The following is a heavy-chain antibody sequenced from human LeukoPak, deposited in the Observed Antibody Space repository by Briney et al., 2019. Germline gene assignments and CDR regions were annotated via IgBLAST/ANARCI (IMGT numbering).Heavy chain of an antibody. J-gene: IGHJ1*01. CDR2: IYHSGST. D-gene: IGHD6-13*01. Sequence: SETLSLTCTVSGYSISSGYYWGWIRPPPGKGLEWIGSIYHSGSTNYNPSLKSRVTISVDTSKNQFSLKLSSVTAADTAVYYCATRDSSSWYGKYFQHWGQGTLVTVSS. CDR1: GYSISSGYY. CDR3: ATRDSSSWYGKYFQH. V-gene: IGHV4-38-2*02.